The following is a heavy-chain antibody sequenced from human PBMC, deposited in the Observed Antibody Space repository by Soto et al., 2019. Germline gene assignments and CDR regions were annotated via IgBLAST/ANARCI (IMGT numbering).Heavy chain of an antibody. J-gene: IGHJ4*02. CDR3: AKFRTAMVTGRFDY. V-gene: IGHV3-30*18. CDR1: GFTFSSYG. D-gene: IGHD5-18*01. Sequence: QVQLVESGGGVVQPGRSLRLSCAASGFTFSSYGMHWVRQAPGKGLEWVAVISYDGSNKYYSDSVKGRFTISRDNSKNTLYLQMNSLRAEDTAVYYCAKFRTAMVTGRFDYWGQGTLVTVSS. CDR2: ISYDGSNK.